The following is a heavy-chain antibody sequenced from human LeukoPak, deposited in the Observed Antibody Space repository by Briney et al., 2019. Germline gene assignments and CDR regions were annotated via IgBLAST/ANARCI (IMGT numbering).Heavy chain of an antibody. CDR1: GFTFSSSA. Sequence: HAGGSLRLSCAASGFTFSSSAMSWVRQAPGKGLEWVSGISGSGDKTYYADSVKGRFTISRDNSKNTLSLQMNSLRGEDTAVYYCAKQYSSSSSDPWGQGTRVTGSS. J-gene: IGHJ5*02. D-gene: IGHD6-6*01. V-gene: IGHV3-23*01. CDR3: AKQYSSSSSDP. CDR2: ISGSGDKT.